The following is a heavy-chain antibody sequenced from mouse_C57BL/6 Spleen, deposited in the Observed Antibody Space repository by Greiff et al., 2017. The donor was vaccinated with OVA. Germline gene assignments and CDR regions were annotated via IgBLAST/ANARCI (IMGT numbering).Heavy chain of an antibody. CDR1: GYTFTSYW. Sequence: QVQLQQPGAELVKPGASVKLSCKASGYTFTSYWMQWVKQRPGQGLEWIGEIDPSDSYTNYNQKFKGKATLTVDTSSSTAYMQLSSLTSEDSAVYYCARRGNYVAYWGQGTLVTVSA. V-gene: IGHV1-50*01. CDR3: ARRGNYVAY. J-gene: IGHJ3*01. D-gene: IGHD2-1*01. CDR2: IDPSDSYT.